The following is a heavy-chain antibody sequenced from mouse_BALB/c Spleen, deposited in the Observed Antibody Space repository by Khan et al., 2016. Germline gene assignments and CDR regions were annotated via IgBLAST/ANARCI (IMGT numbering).Heavy chain of an antibody. V-gene: IGHV14-3*02. CDR1: GFNIKDTY. CDR2: IDPANGNT. J-gene: IGHJ4*01. D-gene: IGHD1-1*01. CDR3: ARGLRSGAMDY. Sequence: VQLQQPGAELVKPGASVKLSCTASGFNIKDTYMHWVKQRPEQGLEWIGRIDPANGNTKYDPKFQGKATITADTSSNTAYLQLSSLTSGDTAVDYCARGLRSGAMDYWGQGTSVTVSS.